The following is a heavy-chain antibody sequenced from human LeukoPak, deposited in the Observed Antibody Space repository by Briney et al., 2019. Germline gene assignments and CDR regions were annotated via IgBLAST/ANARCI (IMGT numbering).Heavy chain of an antibody. CDR2: IRSKANSYAT. CDR1: GFTFSGSA. J-gene: IGHJ4*02. D-gene: IGHD3-22*01. CDR3: TPHPVVIPTSDY. Sequence: GGSLRLSXAASGFTFSGSAMHWVRQAAGKGLEWVGRIRSKANSYATAYAASEKGRFTISRDDSKNTAYLQMNSLKTEDTAVYYCTPHPVVIPTSDYWGQGTLVTVSS. V-gene: IGHV3-73*01.